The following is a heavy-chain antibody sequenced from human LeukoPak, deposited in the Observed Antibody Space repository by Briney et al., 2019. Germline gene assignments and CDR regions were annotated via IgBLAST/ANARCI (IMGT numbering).Heavy chain of an antibody. Sequence: PSETLSLTCTVSGGSISRGDYYWNWIRQPAGKGLEWFVYIYYSGSTYYNPSLKSRVTISVDTSKNQFSLKLSSVTAADTAVYYCARGTVVVVITSLDPWGQGTLVTVSS. CDR1: GGSISRGDYY. J-gene: IGHJ5*02. D-gene: IGHD3-22*01. CDR3: ARGTVVVVITSLDP. CDR2: IYYSGST. V-gene: IGHV4-30-4*08.